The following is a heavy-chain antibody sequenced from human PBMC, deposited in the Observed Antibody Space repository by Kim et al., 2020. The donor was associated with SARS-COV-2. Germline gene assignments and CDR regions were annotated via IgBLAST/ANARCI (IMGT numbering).Heavy chain of an antibody. D-gene: IGHD4-17*01. V-gene: IGHV3-21*01. Sequence: YADTVKCRCTISRDNVKNALYLQMNSLGAQDTAVYYCARADYGDYKGPDYWGQGTLVTVSS. J-gene: IGHJ4*02. CDR3: ARADYGDYKGPDY.